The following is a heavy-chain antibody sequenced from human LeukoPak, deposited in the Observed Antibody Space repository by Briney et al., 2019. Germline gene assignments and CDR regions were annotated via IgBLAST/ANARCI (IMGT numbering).Heavy chain of an antibody. V-gene: IGHV3-30-3*01. Sequence: GGSLRLSCAATGFTFSSYAMHWVRQAPGKGLEWVAVISYDGSNKYYADSVKGRFTISRDNSKNTLYLQMNSLRAEDTAVYYCASLTGTDYWGQGTLVTVSS. CDR1: GFTFSSYA. CDR3: ASLTGTDY. J-gene: IGHJ4*02. CDR2: ISYDGSNK. D-gene: IGHD3-9*01.